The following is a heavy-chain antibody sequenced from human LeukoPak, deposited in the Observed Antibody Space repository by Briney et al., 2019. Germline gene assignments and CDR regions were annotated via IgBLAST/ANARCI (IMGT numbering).Heavy chain of an antibody. CDR1: GFTVSSNY. V-gene: IGHV3-53*01. D-gene: IGHD7-27*01. Sequence: GGSLRLSCAASGFTVSSNYMSWVRQAPGKGLEWVSVIYSDGRTYYADSVKGRFTVSRDNSKNTLFLQMNSLRAEDTAVYYCAKDGGLWVSAHWGDSWGRGTLVTVSS. CDR3: AKDGGLWVSAHWGDS. J-gene: IGHJ4*02. CDR2: IYSDGRT.